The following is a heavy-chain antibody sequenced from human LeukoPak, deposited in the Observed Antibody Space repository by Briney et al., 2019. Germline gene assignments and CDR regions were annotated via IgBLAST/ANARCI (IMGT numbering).Heavy chain of an antibody. Sequence: SETLSLTCTVSGGSISSGGYYWSWVRQPPGKGLEWIGYIYYSGSTNYNPSLKSRVTISVDTSKNQFSLKLSSVTAADTAVYYCARSPHDRSFDYWDQGTLVTVSS. V-gene: IGHV4-61*08. CDR1: GGSISSGGYY. D-gene: IGHD3-22*01. CDR2: IYYSGST. J-gene: IGHJ4*02. CDR3: ARSPHDRSFDY.